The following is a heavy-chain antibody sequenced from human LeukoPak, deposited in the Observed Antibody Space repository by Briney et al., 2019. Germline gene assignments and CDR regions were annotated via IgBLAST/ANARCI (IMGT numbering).Heavy chain of an antibody. Sequence: PSETLSLTCTVSGGSISSYYWSWIRQPPGKGLEWIGYIYYSESTNYNPSLKSRVTISVDTSKNQFSLKLSSVTAADTAVYYCARPYGDYSNWFDPWGQGTLVGVSS. CDR1: GGSISSYY. CDR2: IYYSEST. J-gene: IGHJ5*02. CDR3: ARPYGDYSNWFDP. D-gene: IGHD4-17*01. V-gene: IGHV4-59*01.